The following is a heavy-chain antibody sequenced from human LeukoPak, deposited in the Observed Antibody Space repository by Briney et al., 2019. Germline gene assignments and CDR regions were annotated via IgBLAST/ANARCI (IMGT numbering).Heavy chain of an antibody. V-gene: IGHV1-2*02. CDR3: ARKGSSGWYRGELDY. J-gene: IGHJ4*02. CDR1: GYTFTAYY. Sequence: ASVKVSCKASGYTFTAYYIHWLRQAPGQGLEWMGWINTHTGGTNNAQNFQGRVTMTRDTSISTAYMDLSRLRSDDTAVYYCARKGSSGWYRGELDYWGQGTLVTVSS. CDR2: INTHTGGT. D-gene: IGHD6-19*01.